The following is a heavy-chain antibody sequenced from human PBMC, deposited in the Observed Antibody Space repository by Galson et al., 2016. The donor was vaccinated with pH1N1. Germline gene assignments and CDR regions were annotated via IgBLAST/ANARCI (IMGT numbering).Heavy chain of an antibody. Sequence: SLRLSCAASGFTFDDYAMHWVRQAPGKGLEWVSGISWNGGSIGYADSVKGRFTISRDNAKNSLYLQMNSLRAEDTALYYCAKVAGYFSGWYDYWGQGTLVTVSS. CDR2: ISWNGGSI. D-gene: IGHD6-19*01. J-gene: IGHJ4*02. V-gene: IGHV3-9*01. CDR3: AKVAGYFSGWYDY. CDR1: GFTFDDYA.